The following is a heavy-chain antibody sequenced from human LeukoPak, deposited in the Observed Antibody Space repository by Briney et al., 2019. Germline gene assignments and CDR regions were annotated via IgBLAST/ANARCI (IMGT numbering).Heavy chain of an antibody. CDR2: LSYDGSNK. J-gene: IGHJ4*02. CDR1: GFTFSSYA. CDR3: AREMGLNIVATFGY. Sequence: GGSLRLSCAASGFTFSSYAMHWVRQAPGKGLEWVAVLSYDGSNKYYADSVKGRFTISRDNSKNTLYLQMNSLRAEDTAVYYCAREMGLNIVATFGYWGQGTLVTVSS. V-gene: IGHV3-30-3*01. D-gene: IGHD5-12*01.